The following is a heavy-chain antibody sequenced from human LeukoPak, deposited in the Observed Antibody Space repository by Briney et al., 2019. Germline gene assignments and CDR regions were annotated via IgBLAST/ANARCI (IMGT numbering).Heavy chain of an antibody. V-gene: IGHV4-34*01. D-gene: IGHD2-2*01. CDR1: GGSFSGYY. CDR2: INHSGST. CDR3: ARGSVVVPAAMLGFDYYYYGVDV. J-gene: IGHJ6*02. Sequence: PSETLSLTCAVYGGSFSGYYWSWIRQPPGKGLEWIGEINHSGSTNYNPSLKSRVTISVDMSKNQFSLKLSSVTAADTAVYYCARGSVVVPAAMLGFDYYYYGVDVWGQGTTVTVSS.